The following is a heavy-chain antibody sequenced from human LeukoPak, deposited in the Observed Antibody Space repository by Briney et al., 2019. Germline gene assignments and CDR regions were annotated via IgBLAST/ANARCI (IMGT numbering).Heavy chain of an antibody. Sequence: SSVKVSFKSSGGTFSTYAITWLRQAPGQGLAWMGRIIPIFGTTNYAQQLQGRVTITADKSTSTAYMELSSLRSEDTAVYYCARETGGRLLIGVFDIWGQGTMVTVSS. CDR2: IIPIFGTT. CDR3: ARETGGRLLIGVFDI. V-gene: IGHV1-69*06. CDR1: GGTFSTYA. J-gene: IGHJ3*02. D-gene: IGHD7-27*01.